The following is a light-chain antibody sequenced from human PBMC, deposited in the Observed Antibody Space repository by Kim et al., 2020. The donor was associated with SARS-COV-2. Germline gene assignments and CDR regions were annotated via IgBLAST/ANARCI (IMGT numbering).Light chain of an antibody. J-gene: IGLJ2*01. Sequence: SPGQTASITCSGDKLGDKYLSWFQQKSGQSPFLVIYQNRKRPSGIPERFSGSNSGNTATLTIRGTQAMDEAEYFCQAWDSSTVVFGGGTQLTVL. CDR2: QNR. CDR1: KLGDKY. V-gene: IGLV3-1*01. CDR3: QAWDSSTVV.